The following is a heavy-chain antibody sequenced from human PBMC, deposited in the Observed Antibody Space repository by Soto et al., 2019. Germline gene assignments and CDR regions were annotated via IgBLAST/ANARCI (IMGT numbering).Heavy chain of an antibody. V-gene: IGHV1-8*01. CDR2: MNPNSGNT. Sequence: QVQLVQSGAEVKKPGASVKVSXXXXXXXXXXYXINXXXXXXGXGLEWMGWMNPNSGNTGYAQKFQGRVTMTRNTSISTAYMELSSLRSEDTAVXYCAREHSSSWRFDYWGQGTLVTVSS. CDR3: AREHSSSWRFDY. J-gene: IGHJ4*02. D-gene: IGHD6-13*01. CDR1: XXXXXXYX.